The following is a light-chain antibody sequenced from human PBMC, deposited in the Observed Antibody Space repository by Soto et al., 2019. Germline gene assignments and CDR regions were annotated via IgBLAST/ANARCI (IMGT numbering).Light chain of an antibody. CDR3: QQYYNTPFT. CDR2: RAS. Sequence: DIVMTQSPDSLAVSLGERATIKCKASQSVLFSPNNKDHLAWYQQKPGQPPKLLIYRASTRESGVPDRFSGSGSGTDFTLTISSLQAEDVAVYYCQQYYNTPFTFGPGTKVDI. CDR1: QSVLFSPNNKDH. V-gene: IGKV4-1*01. J-gene: IGKJ3*01.